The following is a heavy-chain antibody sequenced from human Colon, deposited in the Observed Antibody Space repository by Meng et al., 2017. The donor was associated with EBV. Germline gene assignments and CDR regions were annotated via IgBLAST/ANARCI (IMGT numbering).Heavy chain of an antibody. CDR1: GGSVSSGGYY. CDR2: IYYSGST. CDR3: ARVSSGWDYFDY. Sequence: QAQLQYSGPGLVKPSPTLSLTCTVSGGSVSSGGYYWTWIRQHPGKGLEWFGHIYYSGSTFYNPSLKRRVIISIDTSKNQFSLNLRSVTAADTAVYYCARVSSGWDYFDYWGQGTLVTVSS. J-gene: IGHJ4*02. V-gene: IGHV4-31*03. D-gene: IGHD6-19*01.